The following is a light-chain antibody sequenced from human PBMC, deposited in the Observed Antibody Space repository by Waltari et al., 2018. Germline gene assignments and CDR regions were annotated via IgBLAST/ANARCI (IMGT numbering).Light chain of an antibody. CDR3: QQYFGIPLT. Sequence: DIVMTQSPDSLAVSLGERATINCKSSQSVLYSSNNKNYLAWYQQKPVQPPKQLIPWASIRESGVPDRFSGSGSGTDFTLTISSLQAEDVAVYFCQQYFGIPLTFGGGTKVEIK. J-gene: IGKJ4*01. CDR2: WAS. CDR1: QSVLYSSNNKNY. V-gene: IGKV4-1*01.